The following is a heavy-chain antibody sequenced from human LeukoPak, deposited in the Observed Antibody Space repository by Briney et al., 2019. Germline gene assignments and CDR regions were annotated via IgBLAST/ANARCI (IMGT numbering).Heavy chain of an antibody. Sequence: SVKVSCKASGGTVISYAISWVRQAPGQGLEWRGGIIPIFGIANYAQKFQGRVTITADKSTSTAYMELSSLRSEDTAVYYCASGGHSGSYVFDYWGQGTLVTVSS. CDR3: ASGGHSGSYVFDY. J-gene: IGHJ4*02. CDR1: GGTVISYA. V-gene: IGHV1-69*10. D-gene: IGHD1-26*01. CDR2: IIPIFGIA.